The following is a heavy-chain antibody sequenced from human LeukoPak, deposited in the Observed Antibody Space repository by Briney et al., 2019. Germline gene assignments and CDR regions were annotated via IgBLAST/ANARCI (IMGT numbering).Heavy chain of an antibody. CDR1: GFTFSSYW. J-gene: IGHJ4*02. Sequence: GGSLRLSCAASGFTFSSYWMHWVRQAPGKGLVWVSRINNDGSSTIYANSVKGRFTISRDNAKNTLYLQMNNLRDEDTAVYYCAGKTSGAVPIIWGQGTLVTVSS. CDR3: AGKTSGAVPII. D-gene: IGHD3-10*01. V-gene: IGHV3-74*01. CDR2: INNDGSST.